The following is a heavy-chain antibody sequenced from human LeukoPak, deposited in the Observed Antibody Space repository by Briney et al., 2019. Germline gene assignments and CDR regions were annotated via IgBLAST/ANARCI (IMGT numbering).Heavy chain of an antibody. CDR1: GGTFSSYE. V-gene: IGHV1-2*06. CDR2: INPNSGGT. J-gene: IGHJ6*02. Sequence: ASVKVSCTASGGTFSSYEISWVRQAPGQGLEWMGRINPNSGGTNYAQKFQGRVTMTRDTSISTAYMELSRLRSDDTAVYYCARGFRSSTSYYYYGMDVWGQGTTVTVSS. D-gene: IGHD2-2*01. CDR3: ARGFRSSTSYYYYGMDV.